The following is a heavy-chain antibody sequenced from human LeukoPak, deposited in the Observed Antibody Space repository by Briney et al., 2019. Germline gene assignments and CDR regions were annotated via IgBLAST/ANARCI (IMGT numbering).Heavy chain of an antibody. J-gene: IGHJ6*03. V-gene: IGHV1-46*01. CDR3: ARDSRYSGSYHSRPIRYYYYYMDV. CDR1: GYTFTSYY. Sequence: GASVKVSCKASGYTFTSYYMHWVRQAPGQGLEWMGIINPSGGSTSYAQKFQGRVTMTRDMSTSTVYMELSSLRSEDTAVYYCARDSRYSGSYHSRPIRYYYYYMDVWGKGTTVTVFS. CDR2: INPSGGST. D-gene: IGHD1-26*01.